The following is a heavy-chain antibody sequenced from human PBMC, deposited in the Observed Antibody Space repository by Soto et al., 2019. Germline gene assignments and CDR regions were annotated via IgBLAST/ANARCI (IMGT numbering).Heavy chain of an antibody. V-gene: IGHV4-34*01. CDR3: ATGRGVRGVIITTYYYYGLDV. CDR2: INHSGST. J-gene: IGHJ6*02. Sequence: SSETLSLTCAVYGESFSGYYWSWILQRPGQGLEWIGEINHSGSTNYNPSLKSRVTISVDTSKNQFSLTLSSASAADTAVYYCATGRGVRGVIITTYYYYGLDVWGQGSTVTVS. CDR1: GESFSGYY. D-gene: IGHD3-10*01.